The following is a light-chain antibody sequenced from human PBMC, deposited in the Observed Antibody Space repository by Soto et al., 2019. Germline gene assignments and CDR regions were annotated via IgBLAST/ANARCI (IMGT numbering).Light chain of an antibody. CDR1: QSITKS. CDR2: AAS. Sequence: DIQMTQSPSSLSASIGDTITVTCRANQSITKSLNWYQKKPGAAPRLLIRAASDLHSGVPSRFSGSGSGTDFTLTISSLEPDDFATYYCQQSYITPITFGQGTRLEIK. V-gene: IGKV1-39*01. J-gene: IGKJ5*01. CDR3: QQSYITPIT.